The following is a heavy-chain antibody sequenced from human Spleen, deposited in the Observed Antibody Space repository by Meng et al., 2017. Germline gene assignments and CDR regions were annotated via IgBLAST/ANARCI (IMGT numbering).Heavy chain of an antibody. V-gene: IGHV3-74*01. D-gene: IGHD6-19*01. J-gene: IGHJ1*01. Sequence: GESLKISCAASGFTFSSYWMHWVRQAPGKGLVWVSRINSDGSSTSYADSVKGRFTNSRDNAKNTLYLQMNNLRAEDTAVYYCARVGQWLSYFQHWGQGTLVTVSS. CDR2: INSDGSST. CDR3: ARVGQWLSYFQH. CDR1: GFTFSSYW.